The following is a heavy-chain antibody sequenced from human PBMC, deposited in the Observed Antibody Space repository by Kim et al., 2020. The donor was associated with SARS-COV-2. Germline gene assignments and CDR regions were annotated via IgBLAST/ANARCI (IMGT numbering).Heavy chain of an antibody. CDR3: ARGYYGSAFNWFDP. Sequence: NPSLKSRVAISVYTSRSQFSLKLTSVTAADTGVYYCARGYYGSAFNWFDPWGQGTLVFVSS. J-gene: IGHJ5*02. D-gene: IGHD3-10*01. V-gene: IGHV4-34*01.